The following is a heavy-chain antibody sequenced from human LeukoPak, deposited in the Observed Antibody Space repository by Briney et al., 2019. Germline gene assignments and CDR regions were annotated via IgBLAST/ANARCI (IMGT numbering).Heavy chain of an antibody. V-gene: IGHV4-39*07. CDR1: GGSISSSSYY. CDR2: INHSGST. CDR3: ARGAPYRGYSYGPSSGWYPYFDY. Sequence: SETLSLTCTVSGGSISSSSYYWGWIRQPPGKGLEWIGEINHSGSTNYNPSLKSRVTISIDTSKNQFSLKLSSVTAADTAVYYCARGAPYRGYSYGPSSGWYPYFDYWGQGTLVTVSS. D-gene: IGHD5-18*01. J-gene: IGHJ4*02.